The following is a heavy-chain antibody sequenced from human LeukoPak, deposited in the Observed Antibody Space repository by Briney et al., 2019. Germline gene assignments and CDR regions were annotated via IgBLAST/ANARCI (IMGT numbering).Heavy chain of an antibody. CDR2: IYYSGST. V-gene: IGHV4-59*12. CDR1: GGSISSYY. D-gene: IGHD1-26*01. Sequence: PSETLSLTCTVSGGSISSYYWSWIRQPPGKGLEWIGYIYYSGSTNYHPSLKSRVTISVDTSKNQFSLKLSSVTAADTAVYYCARAGRWEGRPHAFDIWGQGTMVTVSS. J-gene: IGHJ3*02. CDR3: ARAGRWEGRPHAFDI.